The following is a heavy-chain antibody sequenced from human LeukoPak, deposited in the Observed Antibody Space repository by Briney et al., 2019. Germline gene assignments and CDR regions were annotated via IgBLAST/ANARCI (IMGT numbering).Heavy chain of an antibody. V-gene: IGHV3-23*01. J-gene: IGHJ6*02. CDR2: ISDSGANK. Sequence: PGGSLRLSCAASGFTFSTYAINWVRQAPGKGLEWVSLISDSGANKHYAASVKGRFTISRDNSKNTLSLQMNSLRPEDTAVYYCAKDVRVGGGGMDVWSQGTPVTVSS. CDR3: AKDVRVGGGGMDV. CDR1: GFTFSTYA. D-gene: IGHD1-26*01.